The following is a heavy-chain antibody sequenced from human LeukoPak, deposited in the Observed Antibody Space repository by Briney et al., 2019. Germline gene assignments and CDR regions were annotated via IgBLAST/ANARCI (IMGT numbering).Heavy chain of an antibody. Sequence: GASVKVSCKASGYTFTGYYMHWVRQAPGQGLEWMGWINPNSGGTNYAQKFQGRVTMTRDTSISTAYMELSRLRSDDTAVYYCARAGQNYYYYYMDVWGKGTTVTVSS. J-gene: IGHJ6*03. CDR1: GYTFTGYY. CDR2: INPNSGGT. CDR3: ARAGQNYYYYYMDV. V-gene: IGHV1-2*02. D-gene: IGHD1-14*01.